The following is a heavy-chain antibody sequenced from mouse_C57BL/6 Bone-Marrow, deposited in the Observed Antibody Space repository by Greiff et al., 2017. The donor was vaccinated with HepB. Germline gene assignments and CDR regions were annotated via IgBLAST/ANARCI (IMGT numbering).Heavy chain of an antibody. CDR1: GFNIKDVY. CDR3: SPYCVGSYLYFDV. Sequence: VQLQQSGAELVRPGASVKLSCTASGFNIKDVYMHWVKQRPEQGLEWIGWIDPENGDTEYASKFQGKATITADTSSNTAYLQLSSLPSEDTAVYYGSPYCVGSYLYFDVWGTGTTVTVSS. J-gene: IGHJ1*03. D-gene: IGHD1-1*01. CDR2: IDPENGDT. V-gene: IGHV14-4*01.